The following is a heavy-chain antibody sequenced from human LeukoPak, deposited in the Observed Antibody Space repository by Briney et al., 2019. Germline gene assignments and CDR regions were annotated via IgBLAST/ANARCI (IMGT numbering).Heavy chain of an antibody. V-gene: IGHV4-59*08. J-gene: IGHJ4*02. CDR3: ARLRFDFWSGYTHPYFDY. CDR1: GGSISSYY. CDR2: IYYSGST. Sequence: SETLSPTCTVSGGSISSYYWSWIRQPPGKGLEWIGYIYYSGSTNYNPSLKSRVTISVDTSKIQFSLKLSSVAATDTAVYFCARLRFDFWSGYTHPYFDYWGQGTLVTVSS. D-gene: IGHD3-3*01.